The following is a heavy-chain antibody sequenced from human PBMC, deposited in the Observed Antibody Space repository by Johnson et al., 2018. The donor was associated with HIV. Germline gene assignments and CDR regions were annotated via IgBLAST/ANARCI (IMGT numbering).Heavy chain of an antibody. CDR3: ARGIQPDAFDI. D-gene: IGHD2-2*01. J-gene: IGHJ3*02. V-gene: IGHV3-23*04. CDR1: GFTFSSYG. Sequence: VRLVEFGGGVVQPGGSLRLSCAASGFTFSSYGMSWVRQAPGKGLEWVSGITGTGGSTYYADSVKGRFTISRDNSKNTLYVQMNSLRAEDTAVYYCARGIQPDAFDIWGQGTMVTVSS. CDR2: ITGTGGST.